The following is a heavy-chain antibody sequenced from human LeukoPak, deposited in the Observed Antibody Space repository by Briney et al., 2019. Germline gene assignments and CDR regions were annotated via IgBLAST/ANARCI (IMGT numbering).Heavy chain of an antibody. CDR1: GFTFSSYE. V-gene: IGHV3-48*03. CDR2: ISTSVNTI. J-gene: IGHJ4*02. D-gene: IGHD2-2*01. Sequence: GGSLRLSCAASGFTFSSYEMNWVRQAPGKGLEWVSYISTSVNTIYYADSVKGRFTISRDNAKNSLYLQMNSLRAEATALYYCARRYCSSTSCLFDYWGQGTLVTVSS. CDR3: ARRYCSSTSCLFDY.